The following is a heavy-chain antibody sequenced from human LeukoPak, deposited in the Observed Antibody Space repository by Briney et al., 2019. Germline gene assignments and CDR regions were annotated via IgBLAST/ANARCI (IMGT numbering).Heavy chain of an antibody. D-gene: IGHD6-6*01. CDR3: AREDGVSIAAPFDY. V-gene: IGHV3-21*01. CDR2: ISSSSTNI. J-gene: IGHJ4*02. Sequence: GGSLRLSCAASGFTFSNYNMNWVRQAPGKGLEWVSYISSSSTNIYYTDSVKGRFTISRDNAKNSLYLQMKSLRVEDTAVYYCAREDGVSIAAPFDYWGQGTLVTVSS. CDR1: GFTFSNYN.